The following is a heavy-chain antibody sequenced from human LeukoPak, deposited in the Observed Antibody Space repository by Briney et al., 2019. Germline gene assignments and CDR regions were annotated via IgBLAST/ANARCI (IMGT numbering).Heavy chain of an antibody. CDR1: GGSISSGGYY. CDR3: ARGSYHFFDY. Sequence: PSETLSLTCSVSGGSISSGGYYWSWLRQHPGKGPEWVGDIYYSGSTYYNASLKSRVNISVDTSKKQFSLKLSSVTAADTAVYYCARGSYHFFDYWGQGTLVTVSS. V-gene: IGHV4-31*03. D-gene: IGHD1-26*01. CDR2: IYYSGST. J-gene: IGHJ4*02.